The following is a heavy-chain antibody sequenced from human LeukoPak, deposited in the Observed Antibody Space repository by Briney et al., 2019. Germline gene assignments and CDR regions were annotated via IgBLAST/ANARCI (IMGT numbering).Heavy chain of an antibody. CDR2: IYYSGST. D-gene: IGHD4-23*01. J-gene: IGHJ6*02. CDR3: ARDRVTPRYYGMDV. V-gene: IGHV4-31*03. Sequence: PSETLSLTCTVSGGSISSGGYYWSWIRQHPGKGLEWIGYIYYSGSTYYNPSLKSRVIISVDTSKNQFSLKLSSVTAADTAVYYCARDRVTPRYYGMDVWGQGTTVTVSS. CDR1: GGSISSGGYY.